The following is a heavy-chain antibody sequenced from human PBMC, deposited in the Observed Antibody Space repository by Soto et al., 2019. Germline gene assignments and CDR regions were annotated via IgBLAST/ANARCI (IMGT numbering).Heavy chain of an antibody. CDR1: GGSLSGYY. Sequence: ETLSLTCAVYGGSLSGYYWSWIRQTPGKRLEWVGDINHGGSANYNPSLKSRVTFSLDPSKNQFSLKLSSVIAADTAVYYCARYSSSWSKYVQHWGRGTLVTVSS. CDR2: INHGGSA. D-gene: IGHD6-13*01. V-gene: IGHV4-34*01. J-gene: IGHJ1*01. CDR3: ARYSSSWSKYVQH.